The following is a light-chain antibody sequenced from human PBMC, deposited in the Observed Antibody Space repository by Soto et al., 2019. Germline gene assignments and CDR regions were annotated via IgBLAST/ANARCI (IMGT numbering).Light chain of an antibody. J-gene: IGLJ1*01. CDR2: EVN. CDR3: SSYAGSSNV. Sequence: QSVLTQPPSASGSPGQSVAISCTGTSSDVGGYNYVSWYQQHPGKAPTLMIYEVNKRPSGVPDRFSGSKSANTASLTVSGLQAEDEPDYHCSSYAGSSNVFGTGTKVTVL. CDR1: SSDVGGYNY. V-gene: IGLV2-8*01.